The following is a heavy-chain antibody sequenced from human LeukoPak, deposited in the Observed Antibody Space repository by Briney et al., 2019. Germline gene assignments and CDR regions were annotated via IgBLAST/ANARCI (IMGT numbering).Heavy chain of an antibody. CDR3: ARDDAVGATLVAY. CDR1: GFTFSSYA. V-gene: IGHV3-23*01. D-gene: IGHD1-26*01. Sequence: GGSLRLSCVASGFTFSSYAMDWVRQAPGKGLEWVSAISRNGDNTYYADSVRGRFTTSRDNSKNTLFLQVNSLRAEDTAVYCCARDDAVGATLVAYWGQGTLVTVSS. J-gene: IGHJ4*02. CDR2: ISRNGDNT.